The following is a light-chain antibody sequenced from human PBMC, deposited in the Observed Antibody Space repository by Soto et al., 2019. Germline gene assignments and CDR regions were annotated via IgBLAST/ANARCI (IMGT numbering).Light chain of an antibody. V-gene: IGLV1-40*01. J-gene: IGLJ2*01. CDR3: QSYDSSLSAVV. Sequence: QAVVTQPPSVSGAPGQRVTISCTGSSSNIGAGYDVHWYQQLPGTAPKLLIYGNSNRPSGVPDRFSGSKSGTSASLAITGLQAEDEAVYYCQSYDSSLSAVVFGGGTKLTVL. CDR1: SSNIGAGYD. CDR2: GNS.